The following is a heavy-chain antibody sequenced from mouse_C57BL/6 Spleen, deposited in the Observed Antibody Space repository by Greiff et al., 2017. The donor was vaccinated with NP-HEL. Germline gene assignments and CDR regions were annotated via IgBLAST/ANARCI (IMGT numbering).Heavy chain of an antibody. CDR3: TRAGDYALGYFDV. CDR2: ISSGGDYI. Sequence: EVKLVESGEGLVKPGGSLKLSCAASGFTFSSYAMSWVRQTPEKRLEWVAYISSGGDYIYYADTVKGRFTISRDNARNTLYLQMSSLKSEDTAMYYCTRAGDYALGYFDVWGTGTTVTVSS. J-gene: IGHJ1*03. CDR1: GFTFSSYA. D-gene: IGHD2-4*01. V-gene: IGHV5-9-1*02.